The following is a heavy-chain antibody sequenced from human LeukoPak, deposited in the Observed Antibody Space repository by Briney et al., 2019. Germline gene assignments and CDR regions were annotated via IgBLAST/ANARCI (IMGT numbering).Heavy chain of an antibody. Sequence: PSETLSLTCAVSGYSISSGYYCGWIRQTPGRGLEWIGSINHSGNTYCNPSLKSRVDISIDTSKNDFSLKVTSVTAADTAVYFCARQDTAMVKGWFDPWGQGTLVTVSS. CDR1: GYSISSGYY. D-gene: IGHD5-18*01. V-gene: IGHV4-38-2*01. CDR2: INHSGNT. CDR3: ARQDTAMVKGWFDP. J-gene: IGHJ5*02.